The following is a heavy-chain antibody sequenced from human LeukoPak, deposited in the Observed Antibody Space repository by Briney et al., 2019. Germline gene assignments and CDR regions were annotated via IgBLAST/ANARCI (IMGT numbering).Heavy chain of an antibody. CDR1: GFTFSPYT. J-gene: IGHJ6*02. Sequence: GVSLRLSCAGSGFTFSPYTVNWVRQTPGKGLEWVSCISKGGTYIYYADSVRGRFTISRDNAKNSLYLQMNSLRAEDTAVYYCAREEDSTTIRSSYGMDVWGQGTTVTVSS. V-gene: IGHV3-21*01. D-gene: IGHD2/OR15-2a*01. CDR2: ISKGGTYI. CDR3: AREEDSTTIRSSYGMDV.